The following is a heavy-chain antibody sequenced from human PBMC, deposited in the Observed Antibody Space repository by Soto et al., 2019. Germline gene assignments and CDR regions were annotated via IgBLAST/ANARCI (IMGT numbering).Heavy chain of an antibody. J-gene: IGHJ3*02. CDR2: IYYSGST. V-gene: IGHV4-39*01. D-gene: IGHD6-19*01. Sequence: SETLSLTCTVSGGSISSSSYYWGWIRQPPGKGLEWIGSIYYSGSTYYNPSLKSRVTISVDTSKNQFSLRLSSVTAADTAVYYCATRIAVAATGAFDIWGQGTMVTVSS. CDR3: ATRIAVAATGAFDI. CDR1: GGSISSSSYY.